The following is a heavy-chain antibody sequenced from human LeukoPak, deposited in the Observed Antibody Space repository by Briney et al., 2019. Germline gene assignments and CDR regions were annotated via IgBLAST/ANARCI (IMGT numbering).Heavy chain of an antibody. CDR1: GLTFSSNS. CDR3: ARRAGAYSHPYDY. D-gene: IGHD4/OR15-4a*01. Sequence: GGSLRLFCTVSGLTFSSNSMRWVRQAPGKGLEWVSFIYSGGNPHYSDSVKGRVTISRDNSKNTLYLQMNSLRAEDTAVYYCARRAGAYSHPYDYWGQGTLVTVSS. J-gene: IGHJ4*02. V-gene: IGHV3-53*01. CDR2: IYSGGNP.